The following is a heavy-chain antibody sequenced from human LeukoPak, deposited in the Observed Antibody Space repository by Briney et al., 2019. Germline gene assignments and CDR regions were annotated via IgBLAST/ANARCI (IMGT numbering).Heavy chain of an antibody. CDR1: GGSISSYY. D-gene: IGHD1-26*01. CDR2: FYISGSR. CDR3: ARDLVGATAAPHFDY. V-gene: IGHV4-4*07. Sequence: SETLSLTCTVSGGSISSYYWSWVRQPAGKGLEWIGRFYISGSRKYNPSLKSRVTISVDTSKNQFSLKLSSVTAADTAVYYCARDLVGATAAPHFDYWGQGTLVTVSS. J-gene: IGHJ4*02.